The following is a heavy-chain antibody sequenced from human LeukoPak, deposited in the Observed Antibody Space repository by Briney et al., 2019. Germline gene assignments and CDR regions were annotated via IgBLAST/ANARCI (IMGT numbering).Heavy chain of an antibody. CDR3: ARVPNRGDKFDP. D-gene: IGHD4-17*01. CDR2: ISTYNGNT. CDR1: GYTFTNFG. J-gene: IGHJ5*02. Sequence: ASVKASCKTSGYTFTNFGINWVRQAPGQGLEWMGWISTYNGNTNYAQKLQGRVTMTTDTSTSTAYMELRSLRSDDTAVYYCARVPNRGDKFDPWGQGTLVTVSS. V-gene: IGHV1-18*01.